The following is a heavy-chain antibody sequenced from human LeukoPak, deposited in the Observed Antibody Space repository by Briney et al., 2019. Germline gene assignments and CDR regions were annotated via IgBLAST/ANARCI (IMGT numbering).Heavy chain of an antibody. V-gene: IGHV4-59*01. D-gene: IGHD5-18*01. CDR1: GGSFEHYF. CDR3: ASHRRSHGAEY. J-gene: IGHJ4*02. Sequence: PSETLSLTCTVPGGSFEHYFWSWIRQPPGKGLEFIGYVYYTGSTDYSPSLKSRLTISADTSKNQFSLKLRSVTAADTAVYYCASHRRSHGAEYWGQGTLVTVSS. CDR2: VYYTGST.